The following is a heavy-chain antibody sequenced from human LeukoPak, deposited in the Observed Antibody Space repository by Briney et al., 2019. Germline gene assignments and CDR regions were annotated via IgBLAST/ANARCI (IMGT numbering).Heavy chain of an antibody. Sequence: GGSLRLSCAASGFTFSSYWMSWVRQAPGKGLEWVANTKQDGSEQYSVDSVKGRFTISRDNAKNSLSLQMNSLRAEDTAVYYCARALPGNAPYHLDYWGQGTLVTVSS. CDR2: TKQDGSEQ. V-gene: IGHV3-7*01. CDR1: GFTFSSYW. CDR3: ARALPGNAPYHLDY. J-gene: IGHJ4*02.